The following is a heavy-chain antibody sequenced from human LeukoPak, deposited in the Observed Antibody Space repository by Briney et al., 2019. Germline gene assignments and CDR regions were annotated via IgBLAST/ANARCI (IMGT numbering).Heavy chain of an antibody. V-gene: IGHV4-59*01. J-gene: IGHJ4*02. CDR1: GGSLSSYY. CDR2: IYYRGST. D-gene: IGHD4-23*01. Sequence: SETLSLTCTVSGGSLSSYYWSWIRQPPGKGLEWIGNIYYRGSTNYNPSLKSRVTMSVDTSKNQFSLKVSSVTAADTAVYYCARDGGGKSRPFDYWGQGIPVTVSS. CDR3: ARDGGGKSRPFDY.